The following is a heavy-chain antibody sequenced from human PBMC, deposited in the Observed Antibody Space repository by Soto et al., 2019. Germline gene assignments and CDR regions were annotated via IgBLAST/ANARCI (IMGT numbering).Heavy chain of an antibody. D-gene: IGHD1-1*01. Sequence: QVHLVQSGAEVKKPGASVKVSCKGSGYAFTTYGITWVRQAPGQGLEWMGWISAHNGNTNYAQKLQGRVTVTRDTSTSTAYMELRSLRSDDTAVYYCARGRYGDYWGQGALVTVSS. CDR2: ISAHNGNT. V-gene: IGHV1-18*01. CDR1: GYAFTTYG. CDR3: ARGRYGDY. J-gene: IGHJ4*02.